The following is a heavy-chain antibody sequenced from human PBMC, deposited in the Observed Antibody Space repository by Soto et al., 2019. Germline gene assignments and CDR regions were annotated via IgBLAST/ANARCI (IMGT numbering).Heavy chain of an antibody. Sequence: GASVKVSCKASGYTFTNSGISWVRQAPGQGLEWMGWISTDNGNTNYAQHLQGRVSMTTDTSTSTAYMDLRSLRSDATAVYYCARDYYDSSGYSNWFDPWGQGTLVTSPQ. CDR2: ISTDNGNT. D-gene: IGHD3-22*01. V-gene: IGHV1-18*01. J-gene: IGHJ5*02. CDR1: GYTFTNSG. CDR3: ARDYYDSSGYSNWFDP.